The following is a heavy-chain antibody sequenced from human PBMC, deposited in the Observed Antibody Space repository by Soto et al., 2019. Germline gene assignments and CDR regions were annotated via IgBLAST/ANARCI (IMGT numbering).Heavy chain of an antibody. V-gene: IGHV3-15*07. CDR2: IKSKTDGGTT. D-gene: IGHD3-22*01. CDR3: QITMIVTRTGPGGY. Sequence: EVQLVESGGGLVKPGGSLRLSCAASGFTFSNAWMNWVRQAPGKGLEWVGRIKSKTDGGTTDYAAPVKGRFTISRDDSKNTLYLQMNSLKTEDTAVYYCQITMIVTRTGPGGYWGQGNLVTVSS. J-gene: IGHJ4*02. CDR1: GFTFSNAW.